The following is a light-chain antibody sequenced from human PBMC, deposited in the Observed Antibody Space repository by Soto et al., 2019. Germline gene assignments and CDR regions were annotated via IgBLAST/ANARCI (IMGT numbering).Light chain of an antibody. J-gene: IGKJ1*01. Sequence: EIVMTQSPSTLSVSPGERATLSCRASQSVNIHLAWYQQKPGQAPRLLIYGASTRATGTPAKFSGSGSGTEFTLTISSLQPEDFAVYYCQQYNKWPRTFGQGTKVDIK. V-gene: IGKV3D-15*01. CDR1: QSVNIH. CDR3: QQYNKWPRT. CDR2: GAS.